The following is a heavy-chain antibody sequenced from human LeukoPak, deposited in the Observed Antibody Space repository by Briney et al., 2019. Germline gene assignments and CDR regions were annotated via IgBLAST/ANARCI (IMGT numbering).Heavy chain of an antibody. CDR3: ASHIQRSYFDY. V-gene: IGHV4-30-2*01. CDR2: IYHSGST. Sequence: SQTLSLTCTVSGGSISSGGYYWSWIRQPPGKGLEWIGYIYHSGSTNYNPSLKSRVTISVDKSKNQFSLKLNSVTAADTAVYYCASHIQRSYFDYWGQGTLVTVSS. CDR1: GGSISSGGYY. J-gene: IGHJ4*02.